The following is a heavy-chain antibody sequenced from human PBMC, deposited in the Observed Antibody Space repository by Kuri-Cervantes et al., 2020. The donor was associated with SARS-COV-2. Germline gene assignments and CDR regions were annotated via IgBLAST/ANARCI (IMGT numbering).Heavy chain of an antibody. V-gene: IGHV4-4*07. CDR1: GGSISSYY. CDR2: IYTSGST. CDR3: AREDYHYGMDV. Sequence: GSLRLSCTVSGGSISSYYWSWIRQPAGKGLEWIGRIYTSGSTNYNPSLKSRVTMSVDTSKNQFSLKLSSVTAADTAVYYCAREDYHYGMDVWGQGTTVTVSS. J-gene: IGHJ6*02.